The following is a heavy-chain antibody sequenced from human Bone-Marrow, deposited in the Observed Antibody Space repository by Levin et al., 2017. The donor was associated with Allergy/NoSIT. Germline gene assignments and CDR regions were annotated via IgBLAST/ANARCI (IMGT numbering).Heavy chain of an antibody. V-gene: IGHV3-7*03. D-gene: IGHD6-13*01. CDR2: INIDGSDK. CDR1: GFNFNANW. Sequence: GGSLRLSCAASGFNFNANWMTWVRQAPGKGLEWVANINIDGSDKYHVDSVKDRFTISRDNAQTSLFLQMNSLRVEDTAVYYCARGGRDSSWYWRHWGQGTLVLVSP. CDR3: ARGGRDSSWYWRH. J-gene: IGHJ4*02.